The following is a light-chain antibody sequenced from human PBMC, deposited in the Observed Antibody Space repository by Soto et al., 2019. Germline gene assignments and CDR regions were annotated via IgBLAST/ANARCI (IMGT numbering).Light chain of an antibody. J-gene: IGKJ1*01. Sequence: DIQMTQSPSTVSAYVGDSVTITCRASQSITTWLAWYQQRPGKAPKLLIYDASSLESGVPSRFSGSGSGTEFTLTISSLQPDDFATYYCQQYNSYSPETFGQGTKVDIK. CDR3: QQYNSYSPET. CDR2: DAS. V-gene: IGKV1-5*01. CDR1: QSITTW.